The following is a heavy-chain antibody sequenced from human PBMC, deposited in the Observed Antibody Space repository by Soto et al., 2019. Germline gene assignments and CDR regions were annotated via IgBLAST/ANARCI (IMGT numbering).Heavy chain of an antibody. CDR3: ATGIYCSGGSCETGAFDI. Sequence: ASVKVSCKVSGYTLTELSMHWVRQAPGKGLELKGGFDPEDGETIYAQKFQGRVTMTEDTSTDTAYMELSSLRSEDTAVYYCATGIYCSGGSCETGAFDIWGQGTMVTVSS. D-gene: IGHD2-15*01. V-gene: IGHV1-24*01. J-gene: IGHJ3*02. CDR2: FDPEDGET. CDR1: GYTLTELS.